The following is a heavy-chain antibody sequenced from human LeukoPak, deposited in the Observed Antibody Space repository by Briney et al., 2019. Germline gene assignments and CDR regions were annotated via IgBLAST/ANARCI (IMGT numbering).Heavy chain of an antibody. CDR3: ARADCTNGVCYDYYFDY. CDR2: ISSSSSYI. CDR1: GFTVNSNY. J-gene: IGHJ4*02. V-gene: IGHV3-21*01. Sequence: GGSLRLSCAASGFTVNSNYMNWVRQAPGKGLEWVSSISSSSSYIYYADSVKGRFTISRDNAKNSLYLQMNSLRAEDTAVYYCARADCTNGVCYDYYFDYWGQGTLVTVSS. D-gene: IGHD2-8*01.